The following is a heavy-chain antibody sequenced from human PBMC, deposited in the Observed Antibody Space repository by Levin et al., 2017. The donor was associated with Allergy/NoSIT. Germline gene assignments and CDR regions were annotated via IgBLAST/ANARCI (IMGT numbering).Heavy chain of an antibody. CDR1: GGSVSSGSYY. Sequence: SETLSLTCTVSGGSVSSGSYYWSWIRQPPGKGLEWIGYIYYSGSTNYNPSLKSRVTISVDTSKNQFSLKLSSVTAADTAVYYCARRSYYYDSSGYYLSPLWYFDLWGRGTLVTVSS. J-gene: IGHJ2*01. CDR2: IYYSGST. CDR3: ARRSYYYDSSGYYLSPLWYFDL. D-gene: IGHD3-22*01. V-gene: IGHV4-61*01.